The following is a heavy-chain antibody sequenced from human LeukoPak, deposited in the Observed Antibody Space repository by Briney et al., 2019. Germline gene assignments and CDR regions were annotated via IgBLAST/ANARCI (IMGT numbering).Heavy chain of an antibody. D-gene: IGHD3-22*01. CDR2: ISYSGST. CDR1: GGSFSGYY. Sequence: SSETLSLTCAVYGGSFSGYYWSWIRQPPGKGLEWIGYISYSGSTNYDPSLKSRVTISVDTSKNQFSLKLSSVTAADTAVYYCARERTSGYSYYFDYWGQGTLVTVSS. J-gene: IGHJ4*02. V-gene: IGHV4-59*01. CDR3: ARERTSGYSYYFDY.